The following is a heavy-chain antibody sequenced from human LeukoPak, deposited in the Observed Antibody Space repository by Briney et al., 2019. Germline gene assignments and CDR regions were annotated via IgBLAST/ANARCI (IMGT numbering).Heavy chain of an antibody. V-gene: IGHV1-2*02. Sequence: ASVKVSCKASGYTFTGYYIHWVRQAPGQGLEWMGWINPNSGGTNYAQKLQGRVTMTRDTSISTAYMELSRLRSDDTAVYYCARAEGPKFDYWGQGTLVTVSS. CDR1: GYTFTGYY. CDR2: INPNSGGT. CDR3: ARAEGPKFDY. J-gene: IGHJ4*02.